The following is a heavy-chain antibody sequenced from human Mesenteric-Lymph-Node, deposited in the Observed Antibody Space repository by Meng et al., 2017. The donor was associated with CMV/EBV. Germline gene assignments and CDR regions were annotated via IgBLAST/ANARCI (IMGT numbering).Heavy chain of an antibody. J-gene: IGHJ4*02. CDR1: FSLSTSGVD. Sequence: FSLSTSGVDVGWIRQPPGKALEWLAVIYWDDDKRYSPSLKSRLTITKDTSKNQVVLTMTNMDPVDTATYYCAHGPMVRGVINGFDYWGQGTLVTVSS. D-gene: IGHD3-10*01. CDR2: IYWDDDK. CDR3: AHGPMVRGVINGFDY. V-gene: IGHV2-5*02.